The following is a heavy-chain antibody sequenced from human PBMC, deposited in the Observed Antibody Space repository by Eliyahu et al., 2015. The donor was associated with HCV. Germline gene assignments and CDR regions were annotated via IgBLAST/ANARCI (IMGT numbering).Heavy chain of an antibody. D-gene: IGHD3-22*01. J-gene: IGHJ2*01. CDR1: GFXFXXXA. CDR3: VKQTYYDSSGYYGVYFDL. CDR2: ISSNGGST. Sequence: EVQLVESGGGLVQPGGSLRLSCSASGFXFXXXAMHWVPQGPGKGLGYVSAISSNGGSTYYADSVKGRFTISRDNSKNTLYLQMSSLRAEDTAVYYCVKQTYYDSSGYYGVYFDLWGRGTLVTVSS. V-gene: IGHV3-64D*06.